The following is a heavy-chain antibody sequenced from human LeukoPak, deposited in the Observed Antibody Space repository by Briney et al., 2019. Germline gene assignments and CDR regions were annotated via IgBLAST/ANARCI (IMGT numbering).Heavy chain of an antibody. D-gene: IGHD6-19*01. CDR1: GFTFSSYG. V-gene: IGHV3-30*18. CDR2: ISNDGSNK. Sequence: GGSLRLSCAASGFTFSSYGMHWVRQAPGKGLEWVAVISNDGSNKYSADIVKGRFTISRDNSKNTLYLQMNSLRAEDTAVYYCAKASGWYLSGPDYWGQGTLVTVSS. J-gene: IGHJ4*02. CDR3: AKASGWYLSGPDY.